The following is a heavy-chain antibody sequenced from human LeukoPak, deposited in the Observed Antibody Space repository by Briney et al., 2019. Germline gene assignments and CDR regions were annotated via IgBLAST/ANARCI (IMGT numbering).Heavy chain of an antibody. CDR2: ISGSSSYI. J-gene: IGHJ4*02. CDR1: GFTFSSYS. Sequence: GGSLRLPCAASGFTFSSYSMSWLRQAPGLGLEWVSSISGSSSYIYYADSVKGRFTISRDNAKNSLYLQMNSLRAEDTAVYYCARAPSAMVRDYFDDWGQGTLVTVSS. CDR3: ARAPSAMVRDYFDD. V-gene: IGHV3-21*01. D-gene: IGHD5-18*01.